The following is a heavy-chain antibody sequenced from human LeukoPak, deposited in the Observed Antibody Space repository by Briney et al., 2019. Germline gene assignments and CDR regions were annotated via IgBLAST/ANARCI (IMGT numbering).Heavy chain of an antibody. CDR1: GGSFSGYY. V-gene: IGHV4-34*01. D-gene: IGHD6-13*01. CDR3: ARAPIAAAGNFDY. Sequence: PSETLSLTCAVYGGSFSGYYWSWIRQPPGKGLEWIGEINHSGSTNYNPSLKSRVTISVDTSKNQFSLKLSSVTAADTAVYYCARAPIAAAGNFDYWGQGTPVTVSS. J-gene: IGHJ4*02. CDR2: INHSGST.